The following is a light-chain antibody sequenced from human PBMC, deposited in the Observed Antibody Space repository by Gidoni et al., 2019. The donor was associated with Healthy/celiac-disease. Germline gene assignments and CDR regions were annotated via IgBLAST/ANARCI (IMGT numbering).Light chain of an antibody. CDR1: SCDVGGYNY. CDR3: SSYTSSSTLVV. Sequence: QSALTQPASASGSPGQSITISCTGTSCDVGGYNYVSWYQQHPGKAPKLMIYDVSNRPSGVSNRFSGSKSGNTASLTISGLQAEDEADYYCSSYTSSSTLVVFGGGTKLTVL. CDR2: DVS. J-gene: IGLJ2*01. V-gene: IGLV2-14*01.